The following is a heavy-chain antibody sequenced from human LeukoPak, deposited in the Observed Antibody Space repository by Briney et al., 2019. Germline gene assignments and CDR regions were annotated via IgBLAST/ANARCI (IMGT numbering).Heavy chain of an antibody. D-gene: IGHD3-10*01. J-gene: IGHJ4*02. V-gene: IGHV3-23*01. CDR1: GFSFSTYT. Sequence: GGSLRLSCAASGFSFSTYTMAWVRQAPGGGLEWVSAISGDGGATYYADAVKGRSAISRDNSKSTLYLQMNSLRAEDTAMYYCVKDFGKNLGGPGYWGRGTLVTVSS. CDR3: VKDFGKNLGGPGY. CDR2: ISGDGGAT.